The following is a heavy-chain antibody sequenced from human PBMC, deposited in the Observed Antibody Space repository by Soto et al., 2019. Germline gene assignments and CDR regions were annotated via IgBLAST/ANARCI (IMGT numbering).Heavy chain of an antibody. J-gene: IGHJ3*02. Sequence: VKVSCEASVYTFTSYDINWVRQATGQGLEWMGWMNPNSGNTGYAQKFQGRVTMTRNTSISTAYMELSSLRSEDTAVYYCARFNCSSTSCYYAFDIWGQGTMVTVSS. V-gene: IGHV1-8*01. D-gene: IGHD2-2*01. CDR2: MNPNSGNT. CDR3: ARFNCSSTSCYYAFDI. CDR1: VYTFTSYD.